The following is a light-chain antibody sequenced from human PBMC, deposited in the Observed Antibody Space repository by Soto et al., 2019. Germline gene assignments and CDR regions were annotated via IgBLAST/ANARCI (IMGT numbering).Light chain of an antibody. Sequence: QSALTQPASVSGSPGQSITISCNGTSSDVGGYNYVSWYQQHPGKAPKLMIYDVSNRPSGVSNRFSGSKSGNTASLTISGLQAEDEADYYCSSYTSSGTPYVFGTGTKVTVL. CDR2: DVS. V-gene: IGLV2-14*01. CDR3: SSYTSSGTPYV. CDR1: SSDVGGYNY. J-gene: IGLJ1*01.